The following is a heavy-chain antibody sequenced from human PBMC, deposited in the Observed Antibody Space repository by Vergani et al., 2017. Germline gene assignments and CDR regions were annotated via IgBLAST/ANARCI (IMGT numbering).Heavy chain of an antibody. CDR2: IYNSGNG. CDR3: ASGKYYSDSTSHFRGRYFDV. J-gene: IGHJ2*01. D-gene: IGHD3-16*01. Sequence: QMQLQESGPGLVQASETLSLTCTVSGDSIISRSYYWGWIRQPPGKGLEWIWSIYNSGNGDSSSSLKSRVPISADTSNNQFSLRLTSVTAADTAVYYCASGKYYSDSTSHFRGRYFDVWVRGTLVTVPS. V-gene: IGHV4-39*01. CDR1: GDSIISRSYY.